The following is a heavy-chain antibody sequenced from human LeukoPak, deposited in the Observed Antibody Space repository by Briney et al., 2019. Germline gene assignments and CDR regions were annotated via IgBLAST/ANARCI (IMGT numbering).Heavy chain of an antibody. CDR3: ARGDNWFDP. J-gene: IGHJ5*02. CDR2: INHGGST. Sequence: SSETLSLTCAVYGGSFSGYYWSWIRQPPGKGLEWIGEINHGGSTNYNPSLKSRVTISVDTSKNQFSLKLSSVTAADTAVYYCARGDNWFDPWGQGTLVTVSS. CDR1: GGSFSGYY. V-gene: IGHV4-34*01.